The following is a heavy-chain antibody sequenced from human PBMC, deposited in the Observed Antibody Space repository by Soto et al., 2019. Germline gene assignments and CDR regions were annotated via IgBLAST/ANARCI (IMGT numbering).Heavy chain of an antibody. J-gene: IGHJ3*02. CDR1: GFTFRSYE. CDR3: ARPFEYSSTLAALYI. Sequence: PGGYLRLSCAASGFTFRSYEMNWVRQAPGKGLEWVSYISSSGSTIYYADSVKGRFTISRDNAKNSLYLQMNSLRAEDTAVYYCARPFEYSSTLAALYIWGQGTMVTVSS. D-gene: IGHD6-6*01. V-gene: IGHV3-48*03. CDR2: ISSSGSTI.